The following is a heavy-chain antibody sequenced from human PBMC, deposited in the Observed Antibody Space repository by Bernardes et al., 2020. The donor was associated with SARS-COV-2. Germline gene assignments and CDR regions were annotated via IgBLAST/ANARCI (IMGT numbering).Heavy chain of an antibody. V-gene: IGHV1-18*01. J-gene: IGHJ6*02. CDR2: ISAYNGNT. CDR3: ARFSNLEGLWFGELLPDNYYGMDG. D-gene: IGHD3-10*01. CDR1: GYTFTSYG. Sequence: ASVKVSCKASGYTFTSYGISWVRQAPGQGLEWMGWISAYNGNTNYAQKLQGRVTMTTDTSTSTAYMELRSLRSDDTAVYYCARFSNLEGLWFGELLPDNYYGMDGWGQGTTVTVAS.